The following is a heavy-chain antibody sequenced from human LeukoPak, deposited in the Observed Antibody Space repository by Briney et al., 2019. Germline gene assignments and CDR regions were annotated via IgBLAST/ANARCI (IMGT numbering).Heavy chain of an antibody. CDR1: GFTFSGSA. CDR2: IRSKANSYAT. V-gene: IGHV3-73*01. CDR3: GCRDGYNSSGY. D-gene: IGHD5-24*01. J-gene: IGHJ4*02. Sequence: GGSLKLSCAASGFTFSGSAMRWVRQASGKGLEWVGRIRSKANSYATAYAASVKGRFTISRDDSKNTAYLQMNSLKTEDTAVYYCGCRDGYNSSGYWGQGTLVTVSS.